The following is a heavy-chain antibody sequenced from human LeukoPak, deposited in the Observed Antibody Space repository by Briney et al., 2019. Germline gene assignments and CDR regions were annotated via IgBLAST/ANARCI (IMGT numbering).Heavy chain of an antibody. J-gene: IGHJ6*02. CDR3: AREVVRYGMDV. CDR2: IYYSGST. Sequence: SETLPLTCTVSGGSISSYYWSWIRQPPGKGLEWIGYIYYSGSTNYNPSLKSRVTISVDTSKNQFSLKLSSVTAADTAVYYCAREVVRYGMDVWGQGTTVTVSS. V-gene: IGHV4-59*12. D-gene: IGHD2-15*01. CDR1: GGSISSYY.